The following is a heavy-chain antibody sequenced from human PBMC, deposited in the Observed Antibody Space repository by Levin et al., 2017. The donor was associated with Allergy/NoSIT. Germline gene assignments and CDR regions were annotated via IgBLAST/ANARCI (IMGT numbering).Heavy chain of an antibody. CDR2: ISGSGGST. D-gene: IGHD3-22*01. Sequence: GGSLRLSCAASGFTFSSYAMSWVRQAPGKGLEWVSAISGSGGSTYYADSVKGRFTISRDNSKNTLYLQMNSLRAEDTAVYYCAKCLGYHPSYLYYMDVWGKGTTVTVSS. J-gene: IGHJ6*03. V-gene: IGHV3-23*01. CDR3: AKCLGYHPSYLYYMDV. CDR1: GFTFSSYA.